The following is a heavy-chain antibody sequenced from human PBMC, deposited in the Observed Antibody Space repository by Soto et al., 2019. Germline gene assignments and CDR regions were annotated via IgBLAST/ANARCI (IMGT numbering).Heavy chain of an antibody. Sequence: PSETLSLTCTVSGGSISSYYWSWIRQPPGKGLEWIGYIYYSGSTNYNPSLKSRVTISVDRSKNQFSLKLSSVTAADTAVYYCARIVGSGSYYFDYWGQGTLVTVSS. CDR3: ARIVGSGSYYFDY. CDR1: GGSISSYY. CDR2: IYYSGST. D-gene: IGHD3-10*01. V-gene: IGHV4-59*01. J-gene: IGHJ4*02.